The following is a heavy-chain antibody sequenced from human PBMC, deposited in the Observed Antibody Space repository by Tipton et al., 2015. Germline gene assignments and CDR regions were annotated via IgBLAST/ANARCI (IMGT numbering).Heavy chain of an antibody. D-gene: IGHD2/OR15-2a*01. J-gene: IGHJ3*02. V-gene: IGHV3-11*01. CDR1: GFTFSDYY. CDR2: IGNGGSTT. Sequence: SLRLSCAASGFTFSDYYMSWIRQAPGKGLEWVSYIGNGGSTTYYADSVKGRFTISRDNAKNSLYLQMSSLRAEDTAVYYCARERIVGDAFDIWGQGTMVTVSP. CDR3: ARERIVGDAFDI.